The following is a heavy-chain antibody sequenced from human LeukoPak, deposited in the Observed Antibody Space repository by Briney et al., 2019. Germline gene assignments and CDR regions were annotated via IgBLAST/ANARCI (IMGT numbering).Heavy chain of an antibody. V-gene: IGHV1-2*06. CDR1: GYTFTGYY. Sequence: ASVKVSCKASGYTFTGYYMHWVRQAPGQGLEWMGRINPNSGGTNYAQKFQGRVTMTRDTSISTAYMELSRLRSDDTAVYYCAALVDTAMVPSDYWGQGTLVTVSS. D-gene: IGHD5-18*01. CDR3: AALVDTAMVPSDY. CDR2: INPNSGGT. J-gene: IGHJ4*02.